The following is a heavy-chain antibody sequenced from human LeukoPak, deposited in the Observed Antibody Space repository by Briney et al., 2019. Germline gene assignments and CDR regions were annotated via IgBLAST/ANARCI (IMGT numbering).Heavy chain of an antibody. Sequence: GGSLRLSCAASGFTVSSNYMNWVRQAPGKGLEWVSVIYSGGGTYYADSVKGRFTISRDNAKNTLYLQMNSLRAEDTAVYYCARAGGRATMIVVVPFDYWGQGTLVTVSS. J-gene: IGHJ4*02. V-gene: IGHV3-66*01. CDR2: IYSGGGT. CDR1: GFTVSSNY. D-gene: IGHD3-22*01. CDR3: ARAGGRATMIVVVPFDY.